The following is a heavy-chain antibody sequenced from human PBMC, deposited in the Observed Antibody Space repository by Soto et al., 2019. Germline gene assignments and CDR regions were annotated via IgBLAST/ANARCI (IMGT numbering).Heavy chain of an antibody. Sequence: GGSLRLSCAASGFTFSSYAMSWVRQAPGKGLEWVSAISGSGGSTYYADSVKGRFTISRDNSKNTLYLQMNSLRAEDTAVYYCAEDGGYCSGGSCYSDYYYYMDVWGKGTTVTVSS. V-gene: IGHV3-23*01. D-gene: IGHD2-15*01. J-gene: IGHJ6*03. CDR3: AEDGGYCSGGSCYSDYYYYMDV. CDR1: GFTFSSYA. CDR2: ISGSGGST.